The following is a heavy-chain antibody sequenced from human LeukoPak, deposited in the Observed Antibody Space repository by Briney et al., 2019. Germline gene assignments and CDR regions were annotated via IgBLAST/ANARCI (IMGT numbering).Heavy chain of an antibody. CDR1: GFTFSSYG. V-gene: IGHV3-23*01. Sequence: PGGSLRLSCAASGFTFSSYGMSWVRQAPGKGLEWVSAISGSGGSTYYADSVKGRFTISRDNSKNTLYLQMNSLRAEDTAVYYCAKVQYYYDSSGYFGFDYWGQGTLVTVSS. CDR2: ISGSGGST. CDR3: AKVQYYYDSSGYFGFDY. D-gene: IGHD3-22*01. J-gene: IGHJ4*02.